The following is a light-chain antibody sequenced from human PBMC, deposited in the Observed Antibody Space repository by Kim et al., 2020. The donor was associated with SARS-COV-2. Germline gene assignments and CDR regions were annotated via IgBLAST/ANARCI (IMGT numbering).Light chain of an antibody. CDR1: TSNIGDNY. V-gene: IGLV1-51*01. Sequence: GQKVTVSCSGSTSNIGDNYVAWYQQFPATAPKVVIYDNDNRPSGIPDRFSGSKSGTSATLAITGLQTGDEADYYCGTWDSTLNAGVFGGGTQLTVL. CDR3: GTWDSTLNAGV. CDR2: DND. J-gene: IGLJ3*02.